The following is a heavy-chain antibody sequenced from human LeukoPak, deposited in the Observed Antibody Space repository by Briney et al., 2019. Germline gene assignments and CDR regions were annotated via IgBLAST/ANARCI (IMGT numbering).Heavy chain of an antibody. Sequence: GGSLRLSCAVSGFTFSSYSMTWVRQAPGKGLEWVSYISSGSAAIYYADSVKGRFTISRDNANNSLFLQMSSLKAEDTAMYYCARPGGSGNFYIYWGQGTLVTVSS. CDR3: ARPGGSGNFYIY. D-gene: IGHD3-10*01. J-gene: IGHJ4*02. CDR1: GFTFSSYS. CDR2: ISSGSAAI. V-gene: IGHV3-48*01.